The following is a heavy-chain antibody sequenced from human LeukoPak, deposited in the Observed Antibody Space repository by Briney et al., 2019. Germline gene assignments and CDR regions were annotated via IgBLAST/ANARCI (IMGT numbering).Heavy chain of an antibody. CDR1: GGSISTYY. D-gene: IGHD5-24*01. CDR2: MHHSGST. J-gene: IGHJ4*02. Sequence: PSETLSLTCTVSGGSISTYYWSWIRKPPGKGLEWIGYMHHSGSTNYNPSLKSRVTISADTSKNQFSLKLSSVTAADTAMYYCARGGPDVAMATTIDYWGQGTLVTVSS. CDR3: ARGGPDVAMATTIDY. V-gene: IGHV4-59*01.